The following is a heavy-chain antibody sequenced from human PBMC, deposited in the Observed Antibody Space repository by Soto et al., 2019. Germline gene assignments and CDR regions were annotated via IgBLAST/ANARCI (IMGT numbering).Heavy chain of an antibody. CDR2: IYYSGST. CDR1: GGSISSSSYY. Sequence: SETLSLTCTVSGGSISSSSYYWGWIRQPPGKGLEWIGSIYYSGSTYYNPSLKSRVTISVDTSKNQFSLKLSSVTAADTAVYYCARHRCDRSGGSCYSWTGYYYGMDVWGQGTTVTVSS. V-gene: IGHV4-39*01. CDR3: ARHRCDRSGGSCYSWTGYYYGMDV. D-gene: IGHD2-15*01. J-gene: IGHJ6*02.